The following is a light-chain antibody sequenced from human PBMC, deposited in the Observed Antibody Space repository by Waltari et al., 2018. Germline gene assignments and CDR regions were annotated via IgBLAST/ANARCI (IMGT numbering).Light chain of an antibody. V-gene: IGLV2-11*01. CDR2: DVS. CDR1: SSDVGGYKY. CDR3: CSYAGGYTWV. J-gene: IGLJ3*02. Sequence: QSALTQPRSVSGSPGQSVTISCTGTSSDVGGYKYVSWYQHHPGKAPKLMIYDVSKRPSGVPVRFAGSKSGNTASLTSSGLQAEDEADYYCCSYAGGYTWVFGGGTKLTVL.